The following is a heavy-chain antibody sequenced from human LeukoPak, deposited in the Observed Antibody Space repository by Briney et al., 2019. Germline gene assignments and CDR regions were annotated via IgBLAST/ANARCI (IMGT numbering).Heavy chain of an antibody. Sequence: GGSLRLSCAASGFSFSDYYMSWIRQAPGKGLEWVSYTSSRGDIRYYADSVKGRFTISRDSAKNLLYLQMNSLRAEDTAVYYCARFGSGWGSFDFWGQGTLVTVS. CDR2: TSSRGDIR. CDR3: ARFGSGWGSFDF. J-gene: IGHJ4*02. CDR1: GFSFSDYY. D-gene: IGHD3-16*01. V-gene: IGHV3-11*04.